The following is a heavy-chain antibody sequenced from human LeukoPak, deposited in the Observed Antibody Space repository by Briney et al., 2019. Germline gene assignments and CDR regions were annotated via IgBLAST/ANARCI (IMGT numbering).Heavy chain of an antibody. J-gene: IGHJ6*03. CDR3: TTDVYDYGDFYYYMDV. V-gene: IGHV3-15*01. D-gene: IGHD4-17*01. CDR1: GFTFSNAW. CDR2: IKSKTDGGTT. Sequence: GGSLRLSCAASGFTFSNAWMSWVRQAPGKGLEWVGRIKSKTDGGTTDYAAPVKGRFTISRDDSKNTLYLRMNSLKTEDTAVYYCTTDVYDYGDFYYYMDVWGKGTTVTVSS.